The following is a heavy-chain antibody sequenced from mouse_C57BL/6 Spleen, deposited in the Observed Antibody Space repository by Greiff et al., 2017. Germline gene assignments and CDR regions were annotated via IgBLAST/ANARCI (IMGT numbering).Heavy chain of an antibody. CDR2: ISYDGSN. V-gene: IGHV3-6*01. D-gene: IGHD1-1*02. CDR1: GYSITSGYY. CDR3: ARDGGNYEDYAMDY. J-gene: IGHJ4*01. Sequence: ESGPGLVKPSQSLSLTCSVTGYSITSGYYWNWIRQFPGNKLEWMGYISYDGSNNYNPSLKNRISITRDTSKNQFFLKLNSVTTEDTATYYSARDGGNYEDYAMDYWGQGTSVTVSS.